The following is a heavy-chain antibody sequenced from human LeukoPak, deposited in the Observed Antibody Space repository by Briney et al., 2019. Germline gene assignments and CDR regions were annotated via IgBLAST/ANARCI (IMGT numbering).Heavy chain of an antibody. D-gene: IGHD3-9*01. Sequence: GGSLRLSCAASGFTFSSYGMHWVRQAPGKGLEWVAFIRYDGSNKYYADSVKGRFTISRDNAKNSLYLQMNSLRAEDTAVYYCARGADSGYSSDNWGQGTVVSVSS. CDR1: GFTFSSYG. CDR2: IRYDGSNK. V-gene: IGHV3-30*02. CDR3: ARGADSGYSSDN. J-gene: IGHJ4*02.